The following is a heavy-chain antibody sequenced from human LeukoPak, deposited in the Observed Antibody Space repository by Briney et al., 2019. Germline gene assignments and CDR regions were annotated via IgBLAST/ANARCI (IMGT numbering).Heavy chain of an antibody. CDR3: ATRSHGGNSGYYYYYGMDV. CDR2: IIPIFGTA. J-gene: IGHJ6*02. D-gene: IGHD4-23*01. V-gene: IGHV1-69*13. Sequence: GASVKVSCKASGYTFTSYGISWVRQAPGQGLEWMGGIIPIFGTANYAQKFQGRVTITADESTSTAYMELSSLRSEDTAVYYCATRSHGGNSGYYYYYGMDVWGQGTTVTVSS. CDR1: GYTFTSYG.